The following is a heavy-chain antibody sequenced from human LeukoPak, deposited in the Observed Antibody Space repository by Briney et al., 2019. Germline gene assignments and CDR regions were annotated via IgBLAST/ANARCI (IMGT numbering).Heavy chain of an antibody. CDR3: ARHTGQAMITFGGVIVIPAYFDY. Sequence: PSETLSLTCTLSGGSISTYYWSWIRQPPGKGLEWIGYIYHSGSTNYNPSLKSRVTISVDTSKNQFSLKLSSVTAADTAVYYCARHTGQAMITFGGVIVIPAYFDYWGQGTLVTVSS. CDR2: IYHSGST. D-gene: IGHD3-16*02. J-gene: IGHJ4*02. V-gene: IGHV4-59*01. CDR1: GGSISTYY.